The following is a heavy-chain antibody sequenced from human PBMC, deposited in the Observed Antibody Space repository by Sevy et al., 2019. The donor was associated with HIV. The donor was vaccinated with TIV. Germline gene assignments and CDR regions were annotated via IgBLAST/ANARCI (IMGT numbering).Heavy chain of an antibody. Sequence: GGSLRLSCTASGFTFSSFGIHWVRQAPGKGPEWVALMWYDGNNKYYAASVKGRFTISRDSSKNTLYLQMNNLRAEDTAVYYCARGPSLIVAGAAGYLDYWGQGTLVTVSS. J-gene: IGHJ4*02. CDR3: ARGPSLIVAGAAGYLDY. V-gene: IGHV3-33*01. CDR1: GFTFSSFG. CDR2: MWYDGNNK. D-gene: IGHD2-21*01.